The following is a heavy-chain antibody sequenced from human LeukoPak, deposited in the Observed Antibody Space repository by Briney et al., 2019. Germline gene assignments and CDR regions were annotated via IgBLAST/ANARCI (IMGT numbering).Heavy chain of an antibody. Sequence: GGSLRLSCAASGFTVSSNYMNWVRQAPGKGLEWVSLIYSGGSTHYADSVKGRFTISRDNAKNSLYLQMNSLRAEDTAVYYCAREGSSGYSGYFDLWGRGTLVTVSS. D-gene: IGHD3-22*01. J-gene: IGHJ2*01. CDR2: IYSGGST. V-gene: IGHV3-53*01. CDR3: AREGSSGYSGYFDL. CDR1: GFTVSSNY.